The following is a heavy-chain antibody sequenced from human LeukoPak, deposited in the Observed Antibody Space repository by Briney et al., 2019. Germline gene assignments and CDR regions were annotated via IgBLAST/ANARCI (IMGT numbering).Heavy chain of an antibody. Sequence: AASVKVSCKASGYTITNNYMHWVRQAPGQGLEWMGWINPNSGGTNYAQKFQGRVTMTRDTSISTAYMELSRLRSDDTAVYYCARSPSSSWYDYYFDYWGQGTLVTVSS. CDR1: GYTITNNY. CDR3: ARSPSSSWYDYYFDY. D-gene: IGHD6-13*01. V-gene: IGHV1-2*02. J-gene: IGHJ4*02. CDR2: INPNSGGT.